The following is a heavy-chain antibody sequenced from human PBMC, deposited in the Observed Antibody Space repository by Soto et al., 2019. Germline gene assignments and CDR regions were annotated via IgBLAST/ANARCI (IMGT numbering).Heavy chain of an antibody. CDR1: GFIFSDYY. J-gene: IGHJ4*02. Sequence: QVHLEESGGGLVKPGGSLRLSCTASGFIFSDYYMSWIRQAPGKGLEWVSDISISGRITHNADSVEGRFTISRDNAKDSLYLQMNSLRPEDSAIYYCARDHGGGGLTLEYWGQGTLVTVSS. CDR2: ISISGRIT. D-gene: IGHD3-16*01. CDR3: ARDHGGGGLTLEY. V-gene: IGHV3-11*01.